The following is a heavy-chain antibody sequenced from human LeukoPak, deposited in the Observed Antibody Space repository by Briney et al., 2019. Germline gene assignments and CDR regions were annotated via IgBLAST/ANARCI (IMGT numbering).Heavy chain of an antibody. Sequence: GGSLRLSCAAPGFTFSSYGMHWVRQAPGKGLEWVAFIRYDGSNKYYADSVKGRFTISRDNSKNTLYLQMNSLRAEDTAVYYCAKDGKYGSGSLDYWGQGTLVTVSS. CDR3: AKDGKYGSGSLDY. CDR1: GFTFSSYG. V-gene: IGHV3-30*02. D-gene: IGHD3-10*01. CDR2: IRYDGSNK. J-gene: IGHJ4*02.